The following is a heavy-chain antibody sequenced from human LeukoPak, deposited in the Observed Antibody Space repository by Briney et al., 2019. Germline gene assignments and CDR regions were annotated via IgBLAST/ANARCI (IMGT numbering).Heavy chain of an antibody. Sequence: GGSLRLSCAASGFTFSAYNIHWVRQAPGKGLEWLAVISYHGSDKYYADSVKGRFTISRANPKNTLYLEMISLRPEDTAIYYCAKARAGTYGEFFDYWGQGALVTVSS. CDR3: AKARAGTYGEFFDY. CDR1: GFTFSAYN. CDR2: ISYHGSDK. V-gene: IGHV3-30*01. J-gene: IGHJ4*02. D-gene: IGHD3-10*01.